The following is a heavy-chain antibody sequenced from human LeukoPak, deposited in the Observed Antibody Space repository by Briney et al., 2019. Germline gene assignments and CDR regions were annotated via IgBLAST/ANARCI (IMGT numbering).Heavy chain of an antibody. J-gene: IGHJ4*02. D-gene: IGHD3-10*01. Sequence: GGSLRLSCAASGFTFSSYGMHWVRQAAGKGLEWVAVISYDGSNKYYADSVKGRFTISRDNSKNTLYLQMNSLRPEDTAVYYCAKDHPLLWFGELLPRFEDWGQGTLVTVSS. CDR3: AKDHPLLWFGELLPRFED. CDR1: GFTFSSYG. CDR2: ISYDGSNK. V-gene: IGHV3-30*18.